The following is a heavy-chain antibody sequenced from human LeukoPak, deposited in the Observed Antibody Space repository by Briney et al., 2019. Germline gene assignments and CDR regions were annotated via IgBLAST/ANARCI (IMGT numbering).Heavy chain of an antibody. J-gene: IGHJ4*02. V-gene: IGHV3-21*01. D-gene: IGHD3-10*01. Sequence: GGSVRLSCAASGFTFSSYSMNWVRQAPGKGLEWVSSISSSSSYIYYADSVKGRFTISRDNAKNSLYLQMNSLRAEDTAVYYCARVFSARDFVLDYWGQGTLVTVSS. CDR3: ARVFSARDFVLDY. CDR2: ISSSSSYI. CDR1: GFTFSSYS.